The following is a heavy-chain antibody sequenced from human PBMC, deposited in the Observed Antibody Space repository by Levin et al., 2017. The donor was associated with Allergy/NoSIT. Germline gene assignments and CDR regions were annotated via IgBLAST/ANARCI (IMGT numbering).Heavy chain of an antibody. CDR3: AKDREVFDY. CDR2: INSSGGST. J-gene: IGHJ4*02. CDR1: GFTFSGYA. V-gene: IGHV3-23*01. Sequence: LSLTCAGSGFTFSGYAVSWVRQPPGKGLEWVSVINSSGGSTYNADSVKGRFTISRDNSKNTVYLQMNSLRAEDTAVYYCAKDREVFDYWGQGTLVTVSS.